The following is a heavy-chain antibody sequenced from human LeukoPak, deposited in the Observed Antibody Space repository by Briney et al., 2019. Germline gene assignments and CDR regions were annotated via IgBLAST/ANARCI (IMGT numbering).Heavy chain of an antibody. D-gene: IGHD2-2*01. CDR3: ARVSGRVPAAS. CDR1: GGSISSYY. V-gene: IGHV4-59*12. Sequence: SETLSLTCTVSGGSISSYYWSWIRQPPGKGLEWIGYIYYSGSTNYNPSLKSRVTISVDTSKNQFSLKLTSVTAADTAVYYCARVSGRVPAASWGQGTLVTVSS. CDR2: IYYSGST. J-gene: IGHJ4*02.